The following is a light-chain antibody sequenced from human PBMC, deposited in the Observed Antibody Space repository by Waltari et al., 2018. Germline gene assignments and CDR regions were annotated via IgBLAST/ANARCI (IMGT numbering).Light chain of an antibody. CDR1: SSNTGNNA. CDR3: ATWDDSLKCPV. V-gene: IGLV1-36*01. Sequence: QSVLTQPPSVSGAPRQRVTISCSGSSSNTGNNAVTRYQHLPQKNPKLLIFYDDVVPTGVSNSVSGSKSATSASLAISGLQSDDEADYYCATWDDSLKCPVFGGGTKLTVL. CDR2: YDD. J-gene: IGLJ2*01.